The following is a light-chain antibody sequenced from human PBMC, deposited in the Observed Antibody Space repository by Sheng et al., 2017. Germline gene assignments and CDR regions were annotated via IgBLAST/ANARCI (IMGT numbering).Light chain of an antibody. V-gene: IGKV1-5*03. CDR3: QYYSRYPMHT. CDR1: QTIDSW. J-gene: IGKJ2*01. CDR2: KAS. Sequence: DIQMTQSPSALSASVGDRVNITCRASQTIDSWLAWYQQRPGKAPKLLIYKASSLKRGVPSRFSGSGSGTEFTLTINSLQPDDFATYYCQYYSRYPMHTFAQGTKVEIK.